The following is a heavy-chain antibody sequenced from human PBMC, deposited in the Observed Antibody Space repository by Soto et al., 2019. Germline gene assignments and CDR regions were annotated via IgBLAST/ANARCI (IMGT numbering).Heavy chain of an antibody. CDR3: ARHLTCSLWSGHYPRPNWFDP. CDR1: GGSIRSSRHY. CDR2: IYDTGST. J-gene: IGHJ5*02. Sequence: QLQVQESGPGLVQPSETLSLTCAVSGGSIRSSRHYWGWIRQSPGKGLEWIGSIYDTGSTYYNPSLKSRVTISVDTSKNQFSLKLTSVTAADTGVYFCARHLTCSLWSGHYPRPNWFDPWGRGTLVTVSS. V-gene: IGHV4-39*01. D-gene: IGHD3-3*01.